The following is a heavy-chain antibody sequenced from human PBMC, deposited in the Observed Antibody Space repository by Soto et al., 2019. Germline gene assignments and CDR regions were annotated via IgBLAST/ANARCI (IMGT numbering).Heavy chain of an antibody. CDR2: ISSSSSTI. D-gene: IGHD3-10*01. V-gene: IGHV3-48*02. J-gene: IGHJ6*02. Sequence: GGSLRLSCAASGFTFSSYSMNWVRQAPGKGLEWVSYISSSSSTIYYADSVKGRFTISRDNAKNSLYLQMNSLRDEDTAVYYCARDIQRITMVRGVITPIDYYGMDVWGQGTTVTVSS. CDR1: GFTFSSYS. CDR3: ARDIQRITMVRGVITPIDYYGMDV.